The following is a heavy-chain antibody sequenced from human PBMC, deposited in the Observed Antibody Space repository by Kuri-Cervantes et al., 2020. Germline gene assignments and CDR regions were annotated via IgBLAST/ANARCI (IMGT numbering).Heavy chain of an antibody. D-gene: IGHD3-10*01. CDR3: ARGSIGALHYFDN. Sequence: SETLSLTCTVSGGSISSSSYYWGWIRQPPGKGLEWIGSIYYSGSTYYNPSLKSRVTISVDKSKNQFSLKLSSVTAADTAVYYCARGSIGALHYFDNWGQGTLVTVSS. J-gene: IGHJ4*02. CDR2: IYYSGST. V-gene: IGHV4-39*07. CDR1: GGSISSSSYY.